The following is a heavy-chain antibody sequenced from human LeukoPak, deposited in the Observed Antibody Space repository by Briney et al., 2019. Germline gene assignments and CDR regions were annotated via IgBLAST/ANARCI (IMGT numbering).Heavy chain of an antibody. CDR1: GGSISSYY. Sequence: PSETLSLTCTVSGGSISSYYWSWIRQPPGKGLEWIGYIYYSGNTNCNPALKSRVTMSVDTSKNQFSLKLSSVTAADTAVYYCARDKGEYYDSSGYLDYWGRGTLVTVSS. J-gene: IGHJ4*02. CDR2: IYYSGNT. CDR3: ARDKGEYYDSSGYLDY. D-gene: IGHD3-22*01. V-gene: IGHV4-59*01.